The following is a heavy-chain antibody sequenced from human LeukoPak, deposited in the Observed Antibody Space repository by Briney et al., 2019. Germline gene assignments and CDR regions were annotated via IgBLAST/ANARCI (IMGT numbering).Heavy chain of an antibody. D-gene: IGHD6-13*01. Sequence: SETLSLTCTVSGGSISSYYWSWIRQPPGKGLEWIGEINHSGSTNYNPSLKSRVTISVDTSKNQFSLKLSSVTAADTAVYYCARPRAAAAPGWFDPWGQGTLVTVSS. CDR2: INHSGST. CDR3: ARPRAAAAPGWFDP. V-gene: IGHV4-34*01. J-gene: IGHJ5*02. CDR1: GGSISSYY.